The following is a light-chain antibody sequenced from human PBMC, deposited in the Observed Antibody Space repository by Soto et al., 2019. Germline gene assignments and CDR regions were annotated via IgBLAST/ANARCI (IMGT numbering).Light chain of an antibody. CDR2: EVS. J-gene: IGLJ1*01. Sequence: QSALTQPASVSGSPGQAITISCTGTSSDVGSYNLVSWYQQHPGKAPKLMIYEVSKRPSGVSNRFSGSKSRNTASLTISGLQAEDEADYYCCSYAGSSTFSYVFGTGTKLTVL. V-gene: IGLV2-23*02. CDR1: SSDVGSYNL. CDR3: CSYAGSSTFSYV.